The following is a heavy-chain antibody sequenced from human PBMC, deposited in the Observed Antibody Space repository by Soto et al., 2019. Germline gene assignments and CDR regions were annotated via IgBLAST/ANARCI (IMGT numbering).Heavy chain of an antibody. V-gene: IGHV3-49*03. CDR3: TRYCSSTSCFSSYYYYGMDV. CDR1: GFTFGDYA. D-gene: IGHD2-2*01. CDR2: IRSKAYGGTT. Sequence: GSLRLSCTASGFTFGDYAMSWFRQAPGEGLEWVGFIRSKAYGGTTEYAASVKGRFTISRDDSKSIAYLQMNSLKTEDTAVYYCTRYCSSTSCFSSYYYYGMDVWGQGTTVTVSS. J-gene: IGHJ6*02.